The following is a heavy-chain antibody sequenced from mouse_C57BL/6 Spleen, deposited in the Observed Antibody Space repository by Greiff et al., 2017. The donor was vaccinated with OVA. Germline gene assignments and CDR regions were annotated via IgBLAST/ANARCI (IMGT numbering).Heavy chain of an antibody. Sequence: EVMLVESGGGLVKPGGSLKLSCAASGFTFSDYGMHWVRQAPEKGLEWVAYISSGSSTIYYADTVKGRFTISRDNAKNTLCLQMTSLRSEDTAMDYCARGYYGSSFAWFAYWGQGTLVTVSA. J-gene: IGHJ3*01. V-gene: IGHV5-17*01. CDR2: ISSGSSTI. CDR1: GFTFSDYG. D-gene: IGHD1-1*01. CDR3: ARGYYGSSFAWFAY.